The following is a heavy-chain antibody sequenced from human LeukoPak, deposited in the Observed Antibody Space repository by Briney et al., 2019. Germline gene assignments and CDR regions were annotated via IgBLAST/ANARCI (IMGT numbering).Heavy chain of an antibody. CDR3: ARGRGIYASIDY. D-gene: IGHD2-2*01. Sequence: GGSLRLSCAASGFTFSDYGMHWVRQAPGKGLEWVATISYDGENIYYSASVKGRFTISRDNSKNSLYLQMTSLRPEDTAVYYCARGRGIYASIDYWGQGTLVT. J-gene: IGHJ4*02. CDR1: GFTFSDYG. V-gene: IGHV3-30*03. CDR2: ISYDGENI.